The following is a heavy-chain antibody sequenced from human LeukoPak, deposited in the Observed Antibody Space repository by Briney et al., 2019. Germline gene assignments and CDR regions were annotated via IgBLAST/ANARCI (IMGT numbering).Heavy chain of an antibody. CDR3: ASRRWYHIDAFDI. D-gene: IGHD6-13*01. CDR1: GYSFPNYR. CDR2: IYPADSDT. Sequence: GESLKISCKGSGYSFPNYRIGRVRPMPGKGLGWKGIIYPADSDTRYSPSFQGQVTISADKCISTAYLQWSSLKASDTAMYYCASRRWYHIDAFDIWSQGTMVTVSS. V-gene: IGHV5-51*01. J-gene: IGHJ3*02.